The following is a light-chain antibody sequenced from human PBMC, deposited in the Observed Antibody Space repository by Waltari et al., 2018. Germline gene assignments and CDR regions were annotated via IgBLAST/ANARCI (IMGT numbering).Light chain of an antibody. Sequence: DIAMTQSPLSLPVTPGEPAPISCRSSQSLLYSNGYNYLDWYLQKPGKSPKVLILLGSNRASGVPDRFSGSGSGTDFTLKISRVEAEDVGVYYCMQALQTPITFGQGTRLEIK. CDR3: MQALQTPIT. V-gene: IGKV2-28*01. CDR1: QSLLYSNGYNY. CDR2: LGS. J-gene: IGKJ5*01.